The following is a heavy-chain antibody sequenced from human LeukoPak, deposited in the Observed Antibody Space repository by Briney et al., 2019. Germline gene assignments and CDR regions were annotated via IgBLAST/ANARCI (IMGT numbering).Heavy chain of an antibody. CDR3: AKRGVVIRVILVGFHKEAYYFDA. Sequence: GGSLRLSCAVSGITLSNYGMTWVRQAPGKGLEWVAGISDTGGRTNYADSVKGRFTISRDNPKNTLYLQMNSLRAEDTAVYFCAKRGVVIRVILVGFHKEAYYFDAWGQGALVTVSS. CDR2: ISDTGGRT. CDR1: GITLSNYG. V-gene: IGHV3-23*01. J-gene: IGHJ4*02. D-gene: IGHD3-22*01.